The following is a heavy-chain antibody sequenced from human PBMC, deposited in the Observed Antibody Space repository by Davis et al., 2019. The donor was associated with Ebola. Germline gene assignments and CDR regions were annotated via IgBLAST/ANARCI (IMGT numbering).Heavy chain of an antibody. CDR1: GYTFTSYY. Sequence: ASVKVSCKASGYTFTSYYMHWVRQAPGQGLEWMRWINPNSGGTNYAQKFQGWVTMTRDTSISTAYMELSRLRSDDTAVYYCARLYRGSFDYWGQGTLVTVSS. CDR2: INPNSGGT. D-gene: IGHD1-14*01. CDR3: ARLYRGSFDY. J-gene: IGHJ4*02. V-gene: IGHV1-2*04.